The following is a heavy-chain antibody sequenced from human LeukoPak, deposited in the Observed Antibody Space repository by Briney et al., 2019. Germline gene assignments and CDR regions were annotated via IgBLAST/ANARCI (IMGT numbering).Heavy chain of an antibody. CDR1: GYTFTSYG. CDR3: ARVYCSGGSCYFNWFDR. CDR2: ISAYNGNT. J-gene: IGHJ5*02. V-gene: IGHV1-18*01. D-gene: IGHD2-15*01. Sequence: ASVTVSCKAAGYTFTSYGVSWVRQAPGQGLEWMGWISAYNGNTNYAQTLQGRVTMTTDTSTSTAYMELRSLRSDDTAVYYCARVYCSGGSCYFNWFDRWGQGTLVTVSS.